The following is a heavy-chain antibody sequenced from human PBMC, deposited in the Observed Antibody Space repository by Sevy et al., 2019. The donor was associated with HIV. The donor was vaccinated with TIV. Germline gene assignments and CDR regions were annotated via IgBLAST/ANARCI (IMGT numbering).Heavy chain of an antibody. CDR1: GFTFSGFG. Sequence: GGSLRLSCAAFGFTFSGFGMHWVRQAPGKGLEWVALISYDGSNKYYADSVKGRFTISRDKSKNMQYLQMNSLRGEDTAEYCCAKDQGAHYYYGMDVWGQGTPVTVSS. CDR3: AKDQGAHYYYGMDV. J-gene: IGHJ6*02. CDR2: ISYDGSNK. V-gene: IGHV3-30*18.